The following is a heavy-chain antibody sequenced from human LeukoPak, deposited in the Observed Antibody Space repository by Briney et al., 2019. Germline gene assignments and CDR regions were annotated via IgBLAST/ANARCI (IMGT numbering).Heavy chain of an antibody. CDR2: VYFIGTG. V-gene: IGHV4-59*02. Sequence: PSETLSLTCTVSGGSVNDYYWSWIRQPPGKGLEWIGLVYFIGTGQYNPSLKSRVSVAMDAPNNQLSLRLSSVTAADMAVYYCARERRNYYYSANTLTPWSGAVDVWGPGTTVSVSS. D-gene: IGHD3-10*01. CDR1: GGSVNDYY. J-gene: IGHJ6*02. CDR3: ARERRNYYYSANTLTPWSGAVDV.